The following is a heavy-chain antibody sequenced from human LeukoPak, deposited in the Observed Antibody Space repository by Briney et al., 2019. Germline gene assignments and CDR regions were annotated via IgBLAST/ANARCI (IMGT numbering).Heavy chain of an antibody. Sequence: PGGSLRLSCAASGFTFSIYWMSWVRQAPGKGLEWVSAISGSGGSTYYADSVKGRFTISRDNSKNTLYLQMNSLRAEDTAVYYCAKEGILAAAVGFYYMDVWGKGTTVTISS. CDR3: AKEGILAAAVGFYYMDV. CDR2: ISGSGGST. J-gene: IGHJ6*03. D-gene: IGHD6-13*01. CDR1: GFTFSIYW. V-gene: IGHV3-23*01.